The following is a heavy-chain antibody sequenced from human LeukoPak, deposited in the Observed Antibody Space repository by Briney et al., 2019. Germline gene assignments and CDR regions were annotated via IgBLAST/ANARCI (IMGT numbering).Heavy chain of an antibody. J-gene: IGHJ4*02. D-gene: IGHD3-10*01. Sequence: GGSLTLSCAASGFTFSNYAMNWVGQAPGKGLEGFSYISDSGGSTHYAYSVRGRFIISRDNSKNTLYLQINSLRAEDTAVYYCVRRGIMIRKVIIVGFHKEAYYFDCWGQGTLVTVSS. CDR1: GFTFSNYA. CDR3: VRRGIMIRKVIIVGFHKEAYYFDC. CDR2: ISDSGGST. V-gene: IGHV3-23*01.